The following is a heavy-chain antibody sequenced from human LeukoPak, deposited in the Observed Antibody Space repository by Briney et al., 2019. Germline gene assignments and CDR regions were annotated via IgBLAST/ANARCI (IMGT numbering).Heavy chain of an antibody. CDR1: GGSISRYY. CDR3: AKSYDTSGYYYGVLDY. J-gene: IGHJ4*02. CDR2: ISNSWST. D-gene: IGHD3-22*01. Sequence: SSETLSLTCTVSGGSISRYYWSWIRQPPGKGLEWIGYISNSWSTYYNPSLQSRVTISVDTSKNQLSLRLNSVTAADTAVYYCAKSYDTSGYYYGVLDYWGQGTLVTVSS. V-gene: IGHV4-59*01.